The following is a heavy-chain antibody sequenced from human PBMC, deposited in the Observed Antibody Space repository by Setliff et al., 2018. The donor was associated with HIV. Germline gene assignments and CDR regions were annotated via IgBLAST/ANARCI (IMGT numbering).Heavy chain of an antibody. V-gene: IGHV1-69*05. J-gene: IGHJ2*01. Sequence: SVKVSCKASGGTFSSYAISWVRQAPGQGLEWMGGIIPIFGTKNYAQKFQGRVTITTDESTSTAYMELSSLRSEDTAVYYCARDHCGGDCYSLWYFDLWGRGTLGTV. CDR1: GGTFSSYA. CDR2: IIPIFGTK. D-gene: IGHD2-21*02. CDR3: ARDHCGGDCYSLWYFDL.